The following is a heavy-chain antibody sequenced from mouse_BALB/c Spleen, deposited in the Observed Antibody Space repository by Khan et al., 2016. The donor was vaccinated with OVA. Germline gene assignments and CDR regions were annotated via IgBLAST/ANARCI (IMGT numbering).Heavy chain of an antibody. CDR2: ISSGGSYT. Sequence: VQPVESGGDLVKPGGSLKLSCAASGFTFSTYGMSWVRQTPDKRLEWVATISSGGSYTYHPDSMKGRFTISRDNAKNTLNLQMRSLKSADTAMYYCTRLAYYYDSEGFAYWGQGTLVTVSA. CDR1: GFTFSTYG. D-gene: IGHD1-1*01. V-gene: IGHV5-6*01. CDR3: TRLAYYYDSEGFAY. J-gene: IGHJ3*01.